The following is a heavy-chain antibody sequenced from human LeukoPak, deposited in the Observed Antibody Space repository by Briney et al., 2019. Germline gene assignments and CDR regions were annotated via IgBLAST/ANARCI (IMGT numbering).Heavy chain of an antibody. J-gene: IGHJ4*02. V-gene: IGHV1-8*01. CDR1: GYTFTSYD. CDR2: MNPNSGNT. CDR3: ARSFRELLSENFDY. Sequence: ASVKVSCKASGYTFTSYDINWVRQATGQGLEWMGWMNPNSGNTGYAQKFQGRVTMTRDTSISTAYMELSRLRSDDTAVYYCARSFRELLSENFDYWGQGTLVTVSS. D-gene: IGHD1-26*01.